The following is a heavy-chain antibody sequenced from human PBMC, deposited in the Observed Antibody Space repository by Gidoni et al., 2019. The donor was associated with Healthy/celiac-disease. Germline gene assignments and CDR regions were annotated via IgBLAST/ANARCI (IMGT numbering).Heavy chain of an antibody. CDR2: ISYRGST. D-gene: IGHD6-13*01. J-gene: IGHJ4*02. Sequence: QLQLQESGPGLVKPSETLSLTCTVSGGSISSSSYYWGWIRQPPGNGLEWIGSISYRGSTYYNPSLKSRVTISVDTSKSQFSLKLSSVTAADTAVYYCAHYTPYGGSSSWYGYYFDYWGQGTLVTVSS. CDR3: AHYTPYGGSSSWYGYYFDY. CDR1: GGSISSSSYY. V-gene: IGHV4-39*01.